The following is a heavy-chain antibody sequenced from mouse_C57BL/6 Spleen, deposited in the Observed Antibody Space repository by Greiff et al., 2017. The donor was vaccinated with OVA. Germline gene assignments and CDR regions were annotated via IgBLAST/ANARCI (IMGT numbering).Heavy chain of an antibody. J-gene: IGHJ4*01. V-gene: IGHV1-26*01. CDR2: INPNNGGT. D-gene: IGHD4-1*01. CDR1: GYTFTDYY. CDR3: ARGTGTRAMDY. Sequence: VQLKQSGPELVKPGASVKISCKASGYTFTDYYMNWVKQSHGKSLEWIGDINPNNGGTSYNQKFKGKATLTVDKSSSTAYMELSSLTSEDSAVYYGARGTGTRAMDYWGQGTSVTVSS.